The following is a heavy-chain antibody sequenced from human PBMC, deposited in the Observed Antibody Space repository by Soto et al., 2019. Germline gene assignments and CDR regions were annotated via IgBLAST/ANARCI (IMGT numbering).Heavy chain of an antibody. CDR3: AKDGFKIVRVVNPIFEY. J-gene: IGHJ4*02. Sequence: LRXFCAASGFTFISYAMSWVRQAPGNVLEWVSAISGSGGSTYYADSVKGRFTISRDNSKNTLYLQMNSLRAEDTAVYYCAKDGFKIVRVVNPIFEYWGQGTLVSVSS. CDR2: ISGSGGST. CDR1: GFTFISYA. V-gene: IGHV3-23*01. D-gene: IGHD3-3*01.